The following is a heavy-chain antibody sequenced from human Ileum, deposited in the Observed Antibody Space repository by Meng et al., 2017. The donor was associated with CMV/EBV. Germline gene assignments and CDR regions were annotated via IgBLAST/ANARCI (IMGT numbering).Heavy chain of an antibody. J-gene: IGHJ4*02. CDR1: GAPIITSSYY. CDR2: IYHTGRT. CDR3: ARAASRHYDSSGFAGFFNY. Sequence: SETLSLTCSVSGAPIITSSYYWGWLRPTPGKGLEWIGSIYHTGRTYNNPSLKSRVTISIDTSRSQFSLKLTSVTAADSAVYYCARAASRHYDSSGFAGFFNYWGQGTMDTVSS. D-gene: IGHD3-22*01. V-gene: IGHV4-39*07.